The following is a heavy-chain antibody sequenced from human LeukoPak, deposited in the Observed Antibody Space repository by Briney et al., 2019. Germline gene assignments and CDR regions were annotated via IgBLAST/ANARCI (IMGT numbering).Heavy chain of an antibody. CDR2: IWYDGSNK. Sequence: GGSLRLSCAASGFTFSSYGMHWVRQAPGKGLEWVAVIWYDGSNKYYADSVKGRFTISRDNSKNTLYLQTNSLRAEDTAVYYCARDSRQQLSYYYYGMDVWGQGTTVTVSS. CDR3: ARDSRQQLSYYYYGMDV. D-gene: IGHD6-13*01. J-gene: IGHJ6*02. CDR1: GFTFSSYG. V-gene: IGHV3-33*01.